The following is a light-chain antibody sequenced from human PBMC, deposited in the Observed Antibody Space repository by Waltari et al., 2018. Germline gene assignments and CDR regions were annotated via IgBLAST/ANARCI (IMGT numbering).Light chain of an antibody. V-gene: IGKV1-5*03. CDR1: QTISEW. CDR3: QQYSSVPLT. Sequence: DIQMTQSPSALSASVGDRVTITCRASQTISEWLAWYQQKPGEAPNLLIYMASTLERGVPSRFSGSGDGTEFTLTISSVRPDDFGTYYCQQYSSVPLTFGGGTKVEIK. CDR2: MAS. J-gene: IGKJ4*01.